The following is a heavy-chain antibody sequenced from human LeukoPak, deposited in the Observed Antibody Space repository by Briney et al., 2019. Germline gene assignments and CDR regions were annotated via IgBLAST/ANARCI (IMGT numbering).Heavy chain of an antibody. J-gene: IGHJ5*02. Sequence: GGSLRLSCAASGFTFSSYWMSWVRQAPGKGLEWVGRIRSNSDGGTIDYAAPVKGRFTLSRDDSKDTLYLQMNSLQTEDTAVYYCATDFYDSTWGQGTLVTVSS. V-gene: IGHV3-15*01. CDR1: GFTFSSYW. CDR3: ATDFYDST. CDR2: IRSNSDGGTI. D-gene: IGHD3-22*01.